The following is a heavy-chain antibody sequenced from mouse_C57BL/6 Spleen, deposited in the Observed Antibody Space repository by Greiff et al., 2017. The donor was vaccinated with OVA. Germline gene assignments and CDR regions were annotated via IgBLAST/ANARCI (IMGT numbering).Heavy chain of an antibody. CDR3: ASQLRLPPMDY. CDR2: IYPGSGNT. V-gene: IGHV1-76*01. Sequence: LQESGAELVRPGASVKLSCKASGYTFTDYYINWVKQRPGQGLEWIARIYPGSGNTYYNEKFKGKATLTAEKSSSTAYMQLSSLTSEDSAVYFCASQLRLPPMDYWGQGTSVTVSS. J-gene: IGHJ4*01. D-gene: IGHD3-2*02. CDR1: GYTFTDYY.